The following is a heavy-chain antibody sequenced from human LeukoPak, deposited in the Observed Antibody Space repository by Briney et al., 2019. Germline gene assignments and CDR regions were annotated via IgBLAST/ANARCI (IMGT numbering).Heavy chain of an antibody. V-gene: IGHV3-74*01. CDR2: INSDGSST. D-gene: IGHD6-19*01. Sequence: GGSLRLSCAASGFTFSSYWMHWVRQAPGKGLVWVSRINSDGSSTNYVDSVKGRFTVSRDNAKNTLYLQMNNLRAEDTAVYYCARSPDTSGRSDNWFAPWGQGTLVTVSS. CDR3: ARSPDTSGRSDNWFAP. J-gene: IGHJ5*02. CDR1: GFTFSSYW.